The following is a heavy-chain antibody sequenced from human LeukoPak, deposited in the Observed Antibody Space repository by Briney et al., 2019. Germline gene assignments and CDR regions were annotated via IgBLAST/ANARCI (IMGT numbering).Heavy chain of an antibody. V-gene: IGHV3-30*03. D-gene: IGHD1-26*01. Sequence: GGSLRLSCAASGFTFSSYDMHWVRQAPGKGLEWVAVISYDGSNKYYADSVKGRFTISRDNSKNTLYLQMNSLRAEDTAVYYCARDPGAPGAFDIWGQGTMVTVSS. CDR2: ISYDGSNK. CDR1: GFTFSSYD. J-gene: IGHJ3*02. CDR3: ARDPGAPGAFDI.